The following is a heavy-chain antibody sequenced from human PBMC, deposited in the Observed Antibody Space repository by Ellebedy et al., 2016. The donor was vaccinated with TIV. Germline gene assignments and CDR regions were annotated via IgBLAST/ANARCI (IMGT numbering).Heavy chain of an antibody. J-gene: IGHJ6*02. CDR3: ASHRSGIVLVPSHYGMDV. CDR1: GGSISSSSYY. D-gene: IGHD2-2*01. Sequence: SETLSLTXTVSGGSISSSSYYWDWIRQPPGKGLEWIGSIYSSGRTHYNPSLKSRATISVDTSKNHFSLRLSSVTAADTAVYYCASHRSGIVLVPSHYGMDVWGHGTTVTVSS. V-gene: IGHV4-39*02. CDR2: IYSSGRT.